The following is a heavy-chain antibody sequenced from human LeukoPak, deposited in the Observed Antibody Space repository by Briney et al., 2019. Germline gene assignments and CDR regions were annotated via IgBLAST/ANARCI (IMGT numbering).Heavy chain of an antibody. J-gene: IGHJ4*02. CDR1: GFTFRNFA. Sequence: GGSLRLSCEASGFTFRNFAMSWVRQAPGKGLEWVSAIHGGGERTYYADSVKGRFTISRDNSKNTLYLQLSSLRVEDTAVYYCAKDPRSYGGHHFDAWGQGILVTISS. CDR3: AKDPRSYGGHHFDA. D-gene: IGHD4/OR15-4a*01. V-gene: IGHV3-23*01. CDR2: IHGGGERT.